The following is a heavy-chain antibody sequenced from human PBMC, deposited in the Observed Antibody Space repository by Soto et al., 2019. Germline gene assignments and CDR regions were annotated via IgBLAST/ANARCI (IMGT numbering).Heavy chain of an antibody. Sequence: QVQLVQSGAEVKKPGSSVKVSCKASGGTFSSYAISWVRQAPGQGLEWMGGFLPIFGTASYAQKFQGRVAITADESTITAYMELSSLRSEDTAVYYCARPVGGAKEFSIDYWGQGTLVTVSS. D-gene: IGHD1-26*01. CDR1: GGTFSSYA. CDR3: ARPVGGAKEFSIDY. V-gene: IGHV1-69*01. J-gene: IGHJ4*02. CDR2: FLPIFGTA.